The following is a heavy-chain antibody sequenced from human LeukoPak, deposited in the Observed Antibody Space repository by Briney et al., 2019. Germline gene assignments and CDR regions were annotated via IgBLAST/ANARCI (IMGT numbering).Heavy chain of an antibody. J-gene: IGHJ5*02. Sequence: SETLSLTCTVSGGSISSYYWSWNRQPAGKGLEWIGHIYTSGSTNYNPSLKSRVTMSVDTSKNQFSLKLSSVTAADTAVCYCARGVYYYDSSGYYVGTHDPWGQGTLVTVSS. CDR2: IYTSGST. CDR3: ARGVYYYDSSGYYVGTHDP. CDR1: GGSISSYY. D-gene: IGHD3-22*01. V-gene: IGHV4-4*07.